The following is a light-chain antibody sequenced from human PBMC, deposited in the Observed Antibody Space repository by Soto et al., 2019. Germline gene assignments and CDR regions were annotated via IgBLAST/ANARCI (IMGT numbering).Light chain of an antibody. V-gene: IGKV3-20*01. CDR3: QDYGCSPWT. Sequence: EIVLTQSPGTRSLSPGERGTLSCRASQSVSINYLAWYQQKPGQATRLLIYSAFSRASGIPDRFSGSGSGTDFALTSSRLEPEDFAVYYCQDYGCSPWTFGQGTKVEI. J-gene: IGKJ1*01. CDR2: SAF. CDR1: QSVSINY.